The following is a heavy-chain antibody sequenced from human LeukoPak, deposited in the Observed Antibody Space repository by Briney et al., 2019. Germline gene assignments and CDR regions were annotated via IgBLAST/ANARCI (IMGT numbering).Heavy chain of an antibody. Sequence: ASVKVSCKASGYTFTRYGISWVRQAPGQGLEWMGWISAYNGNTNYAQKLQGRVTMTTDTSTSTAYIELRSLRSDDTAVYYCARPEARYYYVSSGYSLWGQGTLVTVSS. CDR3: ARPEARYYYVSSGYSL. V-gene: IGHV1-18*01. CDR1: GYTFTRYG. J-gene: IGHJ4*02. CDR2: ISAYNGNT. D-gene: IGHD3-22*01.